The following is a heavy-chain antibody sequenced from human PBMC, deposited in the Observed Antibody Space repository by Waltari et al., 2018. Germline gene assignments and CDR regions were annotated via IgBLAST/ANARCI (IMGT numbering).Heavy chain of an antibody. CDR1: GGSISSSSYY. D-gene: IGHD6-13*01. J-gene: IGHJ4*02. CDR3: ARRYSSSYRVLNYFDY. CDR2: IYYSGST. Sequence: QLQLQESGPGMVKPSETLSLTCTVPGGSISSSSYYWGWIRQPPGKGLEWIGSIYYSGSTYYNPSLKSRVTISVDTSKNQFSLKLSSVTAADTAVYYCARRYSSSYRVLNYFDYWGQGTLVTVSS. V-gene: IGHV4-39*01.